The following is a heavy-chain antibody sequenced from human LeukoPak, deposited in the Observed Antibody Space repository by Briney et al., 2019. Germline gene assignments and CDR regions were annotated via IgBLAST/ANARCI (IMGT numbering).Heavy chain of an antibody. CDR3: AREKGSSNYDS. J-gene: IGHJ5*01. V-gene: IGHV3-74*03. CDR1: GFTFNTYW. CDR2: INGDGSST. Sequence: GGSLRLSCAASGFTFNTYWIHWVRQVPGKGLVWVSRINGDGSSTAYADSVKGRFTISRDNAKNTLYWQMNSLRAEDTAVYYCAREKGSSNYDSWGQGTLVTVSS. D-gene: IGHD4-11*01.